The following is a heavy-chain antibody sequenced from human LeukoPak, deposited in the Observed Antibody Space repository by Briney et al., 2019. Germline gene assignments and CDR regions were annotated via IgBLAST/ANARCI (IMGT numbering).Heavy chain of an antibody. CDR2: IDYSGTT. J-gene: IGHJ4*02. CDR3: ARVVGLSYRYFDY. D-gene: IGHD3-16*02. Sequence: PSETLSLTCSVSGGSVISASYYWSWIRQPPGKGLECIGYIDYSGTTNYNPSLKSRVTISVDTSRNHFSLQLGSVTVADTAVYYCARVVGLSYRYFDYWGQGSLVTVSS. V-gene: IGHV4-61*03. CDR1: GGSVISASYY.